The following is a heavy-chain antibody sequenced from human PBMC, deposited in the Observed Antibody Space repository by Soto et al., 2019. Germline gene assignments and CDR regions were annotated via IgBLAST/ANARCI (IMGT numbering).Heavy chain of an antibody. V-gene: IGHV3-30*18. CDR2: ISYDGSNK. CDR3: AKALRLRPS. D-gene: IGHD5-12*01. CDR1: GFTFSSYG. Sequence: PGGSLRLSCAASGFTFSSYGMHWVRQAPGKGLEWVAVISYDGSNKYYADSVKGRFTISRDNSKNTLYLQMNSLRAEDTAVYYCAKALRLRPSWGQGTLVTVSS. J-gene: IGHJ4*02.